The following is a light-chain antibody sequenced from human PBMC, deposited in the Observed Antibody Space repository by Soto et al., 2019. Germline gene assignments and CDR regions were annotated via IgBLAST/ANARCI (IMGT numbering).Light chain of an antibody. CDR1: QSISTY. Sequence: DIQMTKSPTPLSPSPGDRVTITCRASQSISTYLNWYQQKPGKAPKLLIYATSSLESGVPSRFTGSGSGTEFTLSISSLQPEDFVTYYCQQTNSMPRTFGQGTKVDI. CDR3: QQTNSMPRT. CDR2: ATS. J-gene: IGKJ1*01. V-gene: IGKV1-39*01.